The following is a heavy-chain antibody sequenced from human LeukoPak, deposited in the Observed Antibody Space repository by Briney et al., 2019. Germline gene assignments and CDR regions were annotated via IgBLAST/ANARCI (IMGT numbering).Heavy chain of an antibody. CDR1: GFTFSSYA. J-gene: IGHJ3*02. D-gene: IGHD3-22*01. CDR2: ISGSGGST. V-gene: IGHV3-23*01. Sequence: GGSLRLSCAASGFTFSSYAMSWVRQAPGKGLEWVSAISGSGGSTYYADSVKGRFTISRDNSKNTLYLQMNSLRAEDTAVYYCAKGWYYYDSSGTPDAFDIWGQGTMVTVSS. CDR3: AKGWYYYDSSGTPDAFDI.